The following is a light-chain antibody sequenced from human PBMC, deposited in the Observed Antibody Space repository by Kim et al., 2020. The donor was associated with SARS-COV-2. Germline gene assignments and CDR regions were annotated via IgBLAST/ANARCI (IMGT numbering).Light chain of an antibody. V-gene: IGKV3-15*01. J-gene: IGKJ1*01. CDR1: QDISRH. CDR3: QQYTNWPRT. Sequence: SLSPVERVTLTCSASQDISRHLSWYQQTPGQAPRLLIYSASTRASGIPARFSGSGSGTEFTLTINSLQSEDSAVYYCQQYTNWPRTFGQGTKVEI. CDR2: SAS.